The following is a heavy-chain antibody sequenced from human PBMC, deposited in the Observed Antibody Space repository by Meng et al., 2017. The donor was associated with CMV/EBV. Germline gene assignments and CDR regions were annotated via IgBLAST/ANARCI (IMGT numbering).Heavy chain of an antibody. D-gene: IGHD3-10*02. Sequence: ESLKISCTVSGGSISSSSYYWGWIRQPPGKGLEWIGEINHSGSTNYNPSLKSRVTISVDTSKNQFSLKLSSVTAADTAVYYCARGHVPGGAGYWGQGTLVTVSS. J-gene: IGHJ4*02. V-gene: IGHV4-39*07. CDR3: ARGHVPGGAGY. CDR2: INHSGST. CDR1: GGSISSSSYY.